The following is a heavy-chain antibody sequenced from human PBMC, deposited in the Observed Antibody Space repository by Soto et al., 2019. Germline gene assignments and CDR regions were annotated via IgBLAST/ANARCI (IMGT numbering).Heavy chain of an antibody. CDR2: ISYDGSNK. CDR1: GFTFSSFV. CDR3: ARDVRTSVTEDY. D-gene: IGHD4-17*01. V-gene: IGHV3-30-3*01. Sequence: QVQLMESGGGVVQSGRSLRLSCAASGFTFSSFVMHWVRQAPGKGLEWVAMISYDGSNKNYADSVKGRFTISRDNSKNTLYLQMNSLRAEDTAKYFCARDVRTSVTEDYWGQGTLVTVSS. J-gene: IGHJ4*02.